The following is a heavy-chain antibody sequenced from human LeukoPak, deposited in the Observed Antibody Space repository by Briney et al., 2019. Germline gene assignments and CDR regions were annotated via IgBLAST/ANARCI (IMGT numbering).Heavy chain of an antibody. J-gene: IGHJ6*03. CDR3: ARAGYCSSTSCYQTGYYYYYMDV. Sequence: SETLSLTCAVSGYSISSDNYWVWIRQPPGQGLEWTGGIYHSGSTNYNPSLKSRVTISVDTSKNQFPLKLSSVTAADTAVYYCARAGYCSSTSCYQTGYYYYYMDVWGKGTTVTVSS. V-gene: IGHV4-38-2*01. CDR2: IYHSGST. CDR1: GYSISSDNY. D-gene: IGHD2-2*01.